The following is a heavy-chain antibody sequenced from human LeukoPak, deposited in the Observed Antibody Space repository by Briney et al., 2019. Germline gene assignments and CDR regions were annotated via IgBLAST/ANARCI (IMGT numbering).Heavy chain of an antibody. CDR3: ARDSVGGHTYTPFDF. V-gene: IGHV4-4*07. Sequence: SETLSLTCTVSGDSISNYYWSWIRQPAGKGLEWIGRIYSSGIANYNPSLKSRVTVSVDASQNQFFLELTSVTAADTAVYYCARDSVGGHTYTPFDFWGQGTLVTVSS. CDR2: IYSSGIA. J-gene: IGHJ4*02. CDR1: GDSISNYY. D-gene: IGHD4-23*01.